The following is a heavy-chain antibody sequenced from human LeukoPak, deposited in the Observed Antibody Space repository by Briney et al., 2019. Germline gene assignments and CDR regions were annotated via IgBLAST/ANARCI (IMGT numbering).Heavy chain of an antibody. CDR3: AKIGAAYFDY. Sequence: PGGSLKLSCEGSGFTVSASYMGWVRQAPGKGLEWVSVIYSGGNTYYADSVKGRSTLSRDKSKNTLYLQMNKLRPEDTAIYYCAKIGAAYFDYWGQGIMVTVSS. V-gene: IGHV3-53*01. CDR2: IYSGGNT. D-gene: IGHD6-13*01. J-gene: IGHJ4*02. CDR1: GFTVSASY.